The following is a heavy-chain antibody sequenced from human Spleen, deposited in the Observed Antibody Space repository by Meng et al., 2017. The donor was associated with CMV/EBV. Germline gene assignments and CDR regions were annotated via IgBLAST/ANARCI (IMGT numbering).Heavy chain of an antibody. J-gene: IGHJ4*02. CDR3: AKDRAIHSSSYYFDY. CDR1: GFTFGDYA. D-gene: IGHD6-6*01. CDR2: ISDSGGST. V-gene: IGHV3-23*01. Sequence: GESLKISCTASGFTFGDYAMSWVRQAPGKGLEWVSGISDSGGSTYYADSVKGRFTISRDNSKNTLYLQMNSLRAEDTAVYYCAKDRAIHSSSYYFDYWGQGTLVTVSS.